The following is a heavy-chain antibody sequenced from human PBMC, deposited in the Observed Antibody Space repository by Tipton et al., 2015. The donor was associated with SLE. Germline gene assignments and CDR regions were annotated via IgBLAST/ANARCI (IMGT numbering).Heavy chain of an antibody. CDR2: MYYSGST. V-gene: IGHV4-39*07. CDR1: GGSISSSSYY. D-gene: IGHD6-13*01. CDR3: AKGSGYSSTGFGYYGMDV. Sequence: LSLTCTVSGGSISSSSYYWGWIRQPPGKGLEWIGSMYYSGSTYYNPSLKSRVTISVDTSKNQFSLKLSSVTAADTAVYYCAKGSGYSSTGFGYYGMDVWGQGTTVTVSS. J-gene: IGHJ6*02.